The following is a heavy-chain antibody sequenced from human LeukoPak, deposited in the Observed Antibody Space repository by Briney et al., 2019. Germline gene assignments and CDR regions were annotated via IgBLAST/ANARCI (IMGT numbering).Heavy chain of an antibody. V-gene: IGHV3-21*01. CDR3: ARGDHDVLAASYKWTPDY. CDR2: ITSGGDYI. J-gene: IGHJ4*02. D-gene: IGHD3-9*01. Sequence: PGGSLRLSCAASGFTFRSFAMSWVRQAPGKGLEWVSSITSGGDYIYYADSVKGRFTTSRDNAKNSLSLQLNSLRVEDTAVYYCARGDHDVLAASYKWTPDYWGQGTLVTVSS. CDR1: GFTFRSFA.